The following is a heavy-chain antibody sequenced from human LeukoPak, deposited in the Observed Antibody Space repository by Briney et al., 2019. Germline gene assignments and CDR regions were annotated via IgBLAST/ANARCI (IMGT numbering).Heavy chain of an antibody. CDR3: ARASAWNYYFDY. Sequence: KPSETLSLTCAVSGGSISSDDYSWNWIRQPPGKGLEWIGFIYHSGGTYYNPSLKSRVTISVDRSKNQFSLKLSSVTAADTALYYCARASAWNYYFDYWGQGTLVTVSS. J-gene: IGHJ4*02. CDR1: GGSISSDDYS. CDR2: IYHSGGT. D-gene: IGHD1-1*01. V-gene: IGHV4-30-2*01.